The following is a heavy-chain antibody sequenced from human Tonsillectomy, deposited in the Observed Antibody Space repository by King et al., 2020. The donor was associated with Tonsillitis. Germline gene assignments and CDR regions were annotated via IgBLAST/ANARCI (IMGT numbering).Heavy chain of an antibody. D-gene: IGHD2-15*01. Sequence: QLVQSGAEVKKPGESLQISCKGSAYSFDNHWIGWVRQMPGKGLEWMGMIYPGDSDTRYSPSFQGQVTISADKSVNPAYLQWKSLKASDTAMYYCARHYRSGGSFVGWFDPWGQGTLVTVSS. J-gene: IGHJ5*02. V-gene: IGHV5-51*01. CDR2: IYPGDSDT. CDR1: AYSFDNHW. CDR3: ARHYRSGGSFVGWFDP.